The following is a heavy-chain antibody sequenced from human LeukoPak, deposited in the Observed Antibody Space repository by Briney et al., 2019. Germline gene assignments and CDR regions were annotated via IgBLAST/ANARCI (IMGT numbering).Heavy chain of an antibody. Sequence: SETLSLTCTVSGGSISSGSYYWSWIRQPAGKGLEWIGRIYTSGSTNYNPSLKSRVTISADTSKNQFSLKLSSVTAADTAVYYCARDPLWFGELSGAFDIWGQGTMVTVSS. J-gene: IGHJ3*02. CDR1: GGSISSGSYY. CDR2: IYTSGST. CDR3: ARDPLWFGELSGAFDI. D-gene: IGHD3-10*01. V-gene: IGHV4-61*02.